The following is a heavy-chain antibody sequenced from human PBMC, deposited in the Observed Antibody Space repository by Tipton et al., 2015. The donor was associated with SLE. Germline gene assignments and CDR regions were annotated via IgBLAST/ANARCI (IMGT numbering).Heavy chain of an antibody. V-gene: IGHV4-34*01. Sequence: TLSLTCAVYGGSFSGYYWSWIRQPPGKGLEWIGEINHRGSTNYNPSLKSRVTISVDTSKNQFSLKLTSVTAADTAVYYCARDLGYYMDVWGKGTTVTVSS. D-gene: IGHD7-27*01. J-gene: IGHJ6*03. CDR2: INHRGST. CDR3: ARDLGYYMDV. CDR1: GGSFSGYY.